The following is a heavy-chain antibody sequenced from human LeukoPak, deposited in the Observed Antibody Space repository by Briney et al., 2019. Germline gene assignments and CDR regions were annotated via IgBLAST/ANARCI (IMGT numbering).Heavy chain of an antibody. Sequence: GGSLRLSCTASAFTFSNNWMHWVRQAPGKGLVWVSRINEDGSTTNYADSVKGRSTIFRDNAKNTLYLQMNSLRAEDTAVYYCVRDLGGRSGHWGQGTLVTVSS. J-gene: IGHJ4*02. CDR1: AFTFSNNW. D-gene: IGHD1-26*01. CDR2: INEDGSTT. CDR3: VRDLGGRSGH. V-gene: IGHV3-74*01.